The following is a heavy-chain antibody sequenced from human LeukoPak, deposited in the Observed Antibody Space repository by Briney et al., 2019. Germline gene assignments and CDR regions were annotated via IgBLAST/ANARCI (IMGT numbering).Heavy chain of an antibody. CDR1: GYSISSGYY. V-gene: IGHV4-38-2*02. CDR3: ARVGDYDFWSGYYTGEIDY. CDR2: IYHSGST. Sequence: SETLSLTCTVSGYSISSGYYWGWIRQPPGKGLEWIGTIYHSGSTYYNPSLKSRFTISVDTSKNQFSLKLSSVTAADTAVYYCARVGDYDFWSGYYTGEIDYWGQGTLVTVSS. D-gene: IGHD3-3*01. J-gene: IGHJ4*02.